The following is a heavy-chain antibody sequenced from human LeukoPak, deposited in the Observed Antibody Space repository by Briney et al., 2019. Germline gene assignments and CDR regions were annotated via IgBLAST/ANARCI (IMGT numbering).Heavy chain of an antibody. V-gene: IGHV1-2*02. J-gene: IGHJ4*02. CDR3: ARVPPGIGGFGY. CDR1: GYTFTGYY. D-gene: IGHD3-16*01. CDR2: INPNSGGT. Sequence: ASVNVSCKASGYTFTGYYMHWVRQAPGQGLEWMGWINPNSGGTDYAQKFQGRVTMTRDTSISTAYMELNRLTSDDTAVYYCARVPPGIGGFGYWGQGTLVTVSS.